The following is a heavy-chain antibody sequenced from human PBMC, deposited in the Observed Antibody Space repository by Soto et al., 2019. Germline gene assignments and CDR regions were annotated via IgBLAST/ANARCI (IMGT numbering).Heavy chain of an antibody. CDR1: GFTFSSYW. D-gene: IGHD4-17*01. Sequence: GGSLRLSCAASGFTFSSYWMHWVRQAPGKGLVWVSRINSDGSSTSYADSVKGRFTISRDNAKNTLYLQMNSLRAEDTAVYYCARDFGGAHGDYEDFWYFDLWGRGTLVTVSS. V-gene: IGHV3-74*01. J-gene: IGHJ2*01. CDR2: INSDGSST. CDR3: ARDFGGAHGDYEDFWYFDL.